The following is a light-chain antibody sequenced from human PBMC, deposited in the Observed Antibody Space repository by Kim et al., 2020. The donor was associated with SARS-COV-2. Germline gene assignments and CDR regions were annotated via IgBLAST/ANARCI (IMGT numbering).Light chain of an antibody. CDR2: RND. Sequence: QSVVTQPSSVSGTPGQRVAISCSGSSPNVGSNYVFWYQQVPGTAPKLLIYRNDQRPSGVPDRFSASKSGTSASLAISGLRPEDEATYYCAAWDDSRSGHWVFGGGTKLTVL. V-gene: IGLV1-47*01. CDR3: AAWDDSRSGHWV. J-gene: IGLJ3*02. CDR1: SPNVGSNY.